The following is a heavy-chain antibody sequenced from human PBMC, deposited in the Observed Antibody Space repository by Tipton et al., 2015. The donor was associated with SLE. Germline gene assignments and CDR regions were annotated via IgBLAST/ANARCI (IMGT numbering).Heavy chain of an antibody. D-gene: IGHD2-21*02. CDR2: ISRSGTST. CDR3: ARSDLGAMDV. J-gene: IGHJ6*02. Sequence: SLRLSCAASGFSFSSYDMNWVRQAPGKGLEWVSYISRSGTSTNSADSMKGRFTISRDNAKNSLYLQMNSLRAEDTAVYYCARSDLGAMDVWGQGTTVTVSS. V-gene: IGHV3-48*03. CDR1: GFSFSSYD.